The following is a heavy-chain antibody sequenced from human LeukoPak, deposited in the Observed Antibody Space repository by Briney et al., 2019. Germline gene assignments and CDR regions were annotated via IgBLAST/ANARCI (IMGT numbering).Heavy chain of an antibody. Sequence: GRSLRLSCAASGFTFSSYAMHWVRQAPGKGLEWVAVISYDGSNKYYADSVKGRFTISRDNSKNTLYLQMNSLRAEDTAVYYCARDGIAAAGHFDYWGQGTLVTVSS. J-gene: IGHJ4*02. CDR2: ISYDGSNK. V-gene: IGHV3-30-3*01. CDR3: ARDGIAAAGHFDY. D-gene: IGHD6-13*01. CDR1: GFTFSSYA.